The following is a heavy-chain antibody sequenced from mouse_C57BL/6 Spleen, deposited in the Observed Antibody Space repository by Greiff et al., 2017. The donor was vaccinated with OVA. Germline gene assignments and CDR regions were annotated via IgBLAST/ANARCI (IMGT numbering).Heavy chain of an antibody. CDR1: GYTFTSYW. Sequence: QVQLQQPGAELVKPGASVKLSCKASGYTFTSYWMHWVKQRPGRGLEWIGRIDPNNGGTKYNEKFKSKATLTVDKPSSPAYMQISGVTSEDSAVYYCAREEAYWGQGTLVTVSA. V-gene: IGHV1-72*01. CDR3: AREEAY. J-gene: IGHJ3*01. CDR2: IDPNNGGT.